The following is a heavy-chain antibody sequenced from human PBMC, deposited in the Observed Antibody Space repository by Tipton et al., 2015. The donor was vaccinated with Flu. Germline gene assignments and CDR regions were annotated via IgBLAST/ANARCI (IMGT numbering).Heavy chain of an antibody. J-gene: IGHJ4*02. CDR2: IYHSGCT. Sequence: TLSLTCAVSGYSISSGYYWGWIRQPPGKGLEWIGSIYHSGCTYYNPSLKSRVTISVDTSKNQFPLKLSSVTAADTAVYYCARQLSVGATSGFDYWGQGTLVTVSS. V-gene: IGHV4-38-2*01. CDR1: GYSISSGYY. D-gene: IGHD1-26*01. CDR3: ARQLSVGATSGFDY.